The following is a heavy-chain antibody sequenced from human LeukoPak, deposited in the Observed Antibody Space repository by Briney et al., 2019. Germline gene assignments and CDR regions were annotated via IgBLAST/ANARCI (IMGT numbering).Heavy chain of an antibody. Sequence: PSETLSLTCTVSGGSISNYYWSWIRQPPGRGLEWIGYISYSGSTNYNPSLKSRVTISVDTSKNQFSLKLTSVTAADTAVYYCARDRHDYGDYYFDYWGQGTLVTVSS. J-gene: IGHJ4*02. V-gene: IGHV4-59*01. CDR3: ARDRHDYGDYYFDY. CDR1: GGSISNYY. D-gene: IGHD4-17*01. CDR2: ISYSGST.